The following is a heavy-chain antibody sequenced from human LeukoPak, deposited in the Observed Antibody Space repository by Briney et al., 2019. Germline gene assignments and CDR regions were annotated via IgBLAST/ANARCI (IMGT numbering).Heavy chain of an antibody. J-gene: IGHJ4*02. Sequence: ASVKVSCKTSGYTFTGYYIHWVRQAPGQGLEWMGWIDDSGDTYYARNFQGRVTMTRDTSISTSYMDLSSLTSDDTAIYHCARGRGWLRLDFWGQGTLVTVSS. CDR2: IDDSGDT. V-gene: IGHV1-2*02. D-gene: IGHD5-12*01. CDR1: GYTFTGYY. CDR3: ARGRGWLRLDF.